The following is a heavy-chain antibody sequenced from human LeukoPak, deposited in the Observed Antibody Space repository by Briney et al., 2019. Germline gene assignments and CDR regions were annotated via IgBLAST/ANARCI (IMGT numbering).Heavy chain of an antibody. CDR3: ARESVGHSCFDY. D-gene: IGHD6-13*01. Sequence: PSETLSLTCAVSGGSISSGGYSWSWIRQPPGKGLEWIGYIYHSGSTYYNPSLKSRVTISVDRSKNQFSLKLSSVTAADTAVYYCARESVGHSCFDYWGQGTLVTVSS. CDR1: GGSISSGGYS. CDR2: IYHSGST. V-gene: IGHV4-30-2*01. J-gene: IGHJ4*02.